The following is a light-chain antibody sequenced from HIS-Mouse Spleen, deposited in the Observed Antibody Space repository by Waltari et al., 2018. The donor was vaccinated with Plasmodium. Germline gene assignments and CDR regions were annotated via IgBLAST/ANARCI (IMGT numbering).Light chain of an antibody. CDR2: QDS. V-gene: IGLV3-1*01. CDR1: KLGDKY. CDR3: QAWDSSTWV. Sequence: SYELTQPPSVSVSPGQTASITCSGAKLGDKYACWYQQKPGQSPVLVIYQDSKRPSGIPERFSGSNSGNTATLTIGGTQAMDEADYYCQAWDSSTWVFGGGTKLTVL. J-gene: IGLJ3*02.